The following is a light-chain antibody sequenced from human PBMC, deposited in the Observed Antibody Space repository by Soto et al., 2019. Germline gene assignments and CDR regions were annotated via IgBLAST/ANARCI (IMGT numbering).Light chain of an antibody. V-gene: IGLV1-40*01. CDR2: GNS. CDR1: SSNIGAGYY. J-gene: IGLJ2*01. CDR3: QSYDSSLSGSVV. Sequence: QSVLTQLTSVSGAPGQRVTISRTGSSSNIGAGYYVHWYQQLPGTAPKLLIYGNSNRPSGVPDRFSGSKSGTSASLAITGLQAEDEADYYCQSYDSSLSGSVVFGGGTKLTVL.